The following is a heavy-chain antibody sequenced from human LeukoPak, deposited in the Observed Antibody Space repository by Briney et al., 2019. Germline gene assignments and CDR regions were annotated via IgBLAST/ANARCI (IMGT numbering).Heavy chain of an antibody. J-gene: IGHJ4*02. D-gene: IGHD4-23*01. V-gene: IGHV1-18*01. CDR3: ARVGYGGNFFDY. CDR2: IGAYNGNT. CDR1: GYSFSNYV. Sequence: ASVKVSCKASGYSFSNYVFNWVRQAPRQGLEWMGWIGAYNGNTNYAQKFQDRVTMTTDTSTSTAYMELRSLRSDDTAVYYCARVGYGGNFFDYWGQGTLVTVSS.